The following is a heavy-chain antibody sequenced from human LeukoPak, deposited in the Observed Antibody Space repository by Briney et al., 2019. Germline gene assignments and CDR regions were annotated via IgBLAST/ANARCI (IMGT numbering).Heavy chain of an antibody. CDR2: INHSGST. Sequence: KPSETLSLTCAVYGGSFSGYYWSWIRQPPGKGLEWIGEINHSGSTNYNPSLKSRVTISVDTSKNQFSLKLSSVTAADTAVYYCARGRIYYYYYGMDVWGQGTTVTVSS. CDR3: ARGRIYYYYYGMDV. J-gene: IGHJ6*02. V-gene: IGHV4-34*01. D-gene: IGHD2-15*01. CDR1: GGSFSGYY.